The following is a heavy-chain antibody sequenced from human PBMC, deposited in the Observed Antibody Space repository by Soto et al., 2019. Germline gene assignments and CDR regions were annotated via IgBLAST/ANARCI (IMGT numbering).Heavy chain of an antibody. CDR1: GYTFTNHG. CDR3: ASDFYPLAYYFDY. J-gene: IGHJ4*02. CDR2: ISGYNAHT. Sequence: QGQLVQSGPEVKKPGASVKVSCKASGYTFTNHGISWVRQAPGQGLEGVGWISGYNAHTKYAQKFQGRVTMSPDTSANTAYMALRSLGSDGTAVYYCASDFYPLAYYFDYGGQGTLVTVYS. V-gene: IGHV1-18*04.